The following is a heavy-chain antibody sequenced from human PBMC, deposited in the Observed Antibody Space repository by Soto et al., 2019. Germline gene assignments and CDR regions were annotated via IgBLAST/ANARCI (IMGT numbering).Heavy chain of an antibody. Sequence: GGSLRLSCAASGFTFSSYSMNWVRQAPGKGLEWVSSISSSSSYIYYADSVKGRFTISRDNAKNSLYLQMNSLRAEDTAVYYCARGQGEWIQPWRGYYYGMDVWGQGTTVTVSS. D-gene: IGHD5-18*01. J-gene: IGHJ6*02. CDR3: ARGQGEWIQPWRGYYYGMDV. CDR2: ISSSSSYI. CDR1: GFTFSSYS. V-gene: IGHV3-21*01.